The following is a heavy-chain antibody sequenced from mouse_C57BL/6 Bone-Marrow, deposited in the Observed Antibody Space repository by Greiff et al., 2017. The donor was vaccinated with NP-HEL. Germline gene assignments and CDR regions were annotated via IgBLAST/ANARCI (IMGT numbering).Heavy chain of an antibody. V-gene: IGHV3-6*01. Sequence: EVKVEESGPGLVKPSQSLSLTCSVTGYSITSGYYWNWIRQFPGNKLEWMGYISYDGSNNYNPSLKNRISITRDTSKNQFFLKLNSVTTEDTATYYCARGGDYYGFDYWGQGTTLTVSS. CDR3: ARGGDYYGFDY. D-gene: IGHD1-1*01. CDR2: ISYDGSN. J-gene: IGHJ2*01. CDR1: GYSITSGYY.